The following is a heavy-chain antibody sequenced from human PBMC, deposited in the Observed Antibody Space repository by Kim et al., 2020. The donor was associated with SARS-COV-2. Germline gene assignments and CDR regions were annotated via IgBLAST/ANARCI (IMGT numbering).Heavy chain of an antibody. V-gene: IGHV3-7*01. J-gene: IGHJ4*02. D-gene: IGHD4-17*01. Sequence: GGSLRLSCAASGFTFNSYWMSWVRQAPGKGLEWVANIKQDGSENYYVDSVKGRFTISRDNAKNSLYLQMNSLRAEDTAVYYCVVTVTRTQKYYFDSWGQGTLVIVSS. CDR2: IKQDGSEN. CDR3: VVTVTRTQKYYFDS. CDR1: GFTFNSYW.